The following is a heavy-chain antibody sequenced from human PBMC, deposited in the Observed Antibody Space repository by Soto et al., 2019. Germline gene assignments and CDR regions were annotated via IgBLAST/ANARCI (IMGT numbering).Heavy chain of an antibody. V-gene: IGHV1-69*12. CDR1: GGTFSSYV. D-gene: IGHD2-15*01. CDR3: ALGVVAATHRYFDY. CDR2: FIPIVGTA. J-gene: IGHJ4*02. Sequence: QVQLVQSGAEVKKPGSSVKVSCKASGGTFSSYVIIGVRQAPGQGLEWMGGFIPIVGTANYEQKFQGRVTITADESTSTAYMALSSLRSEDTAVYYCALGVVAATHRYFDYWGQGTLVTVSS.